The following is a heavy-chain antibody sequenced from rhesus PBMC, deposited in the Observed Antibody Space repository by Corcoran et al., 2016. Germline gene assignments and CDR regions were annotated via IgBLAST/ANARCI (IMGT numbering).Heavy chain of an antibody. Sequence: QLQLQESGPGLVKPSETLSLTCAVSGYSISSGYGWSWIPQPPGTGLEWIGYISYSGSTSYNPSLKSRVTISRDTSKNQFSLKLSSVTAADTAVYYCARDLISGGYFDYWGQGVLVTVSS. CDR2: ISYSGST. D-gene: IGHD3-3*01. CDR1: GYSISSGYG. J-gene: IGHJ4*01. CDR3: ARDLISGGYFDY. V-gene: IGHV4-122*02.